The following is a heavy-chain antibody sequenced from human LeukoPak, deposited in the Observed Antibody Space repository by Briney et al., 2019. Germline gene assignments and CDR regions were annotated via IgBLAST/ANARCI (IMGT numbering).Heavy chain of an antibody. J-gene: IGHJ4*02. CDR1: GYTLTELS. CDR2: FDPEDGET. V-gene: IGHV1-24*01. D-gene: IGHD2-2*02. Sequence: ASVKVSCKVSGYTLTELSMHWVRQAPGKGLEWMGGFDPEDGETIYAQKFQGRVTMTEDTSTDTAYMELSSLRSEDTAVYYCATALRFQPLLYLGPFDYWGQGTLVTVSS. CDR3: ATALRFQPLLYLGPFDY.